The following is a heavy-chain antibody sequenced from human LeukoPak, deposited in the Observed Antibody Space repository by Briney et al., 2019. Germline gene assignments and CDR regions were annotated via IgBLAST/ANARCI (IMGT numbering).Heavy chain of an antibody. D-gene: IGHD2-21*02. CDR2: ISGSGGST. CDR1: GSTFSGYS. J-gene: IGHJ2*01. Sequence: PGGSLRLSCAASGSTFSGYSMSWVRQAPGKGLEWVSAISGSGGSTYYADSVKGRFTISRDNSKNTLYLQMNSLRAEDTAVYYCAKDDGDPYWYFDLWGRGTLVTVSS. CDR3: AKDDGDPYWYFDL. V-gene: IGHV3-23*01.